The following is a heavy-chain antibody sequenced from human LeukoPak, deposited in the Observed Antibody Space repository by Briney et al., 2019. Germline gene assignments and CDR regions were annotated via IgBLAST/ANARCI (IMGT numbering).Heavy chain of an antibody. CDR2: ISGSSSYI. V-gene: IGHV3-21*01. D-gene: IGHD2-15*01. J-gene: IGHJ4*02. CDR3: ARDQGRYCSGGSCSLFDY. CDR1: GFTFSSYS. Sequence: MPGGSLRLSCAASGFTFSSYSMNWVRQAPGKGLEWVSSISGSSSYIYYADSLKGRFTISRHNAKNSLYLQMNSLRAEDTAVYYCARDQGRYCSGGSCSLFDYWGQGTLVTVSS.